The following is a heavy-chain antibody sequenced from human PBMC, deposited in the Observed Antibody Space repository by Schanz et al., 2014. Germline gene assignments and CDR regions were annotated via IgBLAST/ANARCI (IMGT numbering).Heavy chain of an antibody. CDR3: ARARSWPNF. Sequence: QVQLQQWGAGLLKPSETLSLTCAVDGGSFSGYYWSWIRQSPDKGLEWIGEINHSANTTYNPSLKSRVTISVGSSKKQLSLMLNSVTAADTAVYCCARARSWPNFWGQGTLVTVSS. V-gene: IGHV4-34*01. CDR1: GGSFSGYY. J-gene: IGHJ4*02. CDR2: INHSANT. D-gene: IGHD6-13*01.